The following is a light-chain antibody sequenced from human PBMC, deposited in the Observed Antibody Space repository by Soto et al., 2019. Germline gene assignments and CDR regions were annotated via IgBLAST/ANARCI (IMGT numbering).Light chain of an antibody. J-gene: IGLJ2*01. CDR1: SRDVGGYNF. Sequence: QSALTQPPSASGSPGQSVTISCTGTSRDVGGYNFVSWYQQHPGKAPKVLIYEVSQRPSGVPDRFSGSKSGNTASLTVSGLQAEDEANSYCSSYAGSDNAVVFGGGTQLTVL. CDR2: EVS. V-gene: IGLV2-8*01. CDR3: SSYAGSDNAVV.